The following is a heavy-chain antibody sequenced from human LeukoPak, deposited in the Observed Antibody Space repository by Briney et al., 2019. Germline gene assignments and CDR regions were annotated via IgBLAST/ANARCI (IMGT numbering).Heavy chain of an antibody. V-gene: IGHV1-69*05. Sequence: GASVKVSCKASGGTFSSYAISWVRQAPGQGLDWMGRIIPIFGTANYAQKFQGRVTITTDESTSTAYMELSSLRSEDTAVYYCARDLDYFDYWGREPWSPSPQ. CDR2: IIPIFGTA. CDR3: ARDLDYFDY. CDR1: GGTFSSYA. J-gene: IGHJ4*02.